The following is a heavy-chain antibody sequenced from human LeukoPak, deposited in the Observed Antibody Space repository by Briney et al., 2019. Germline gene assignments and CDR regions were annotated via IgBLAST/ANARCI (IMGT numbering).Heavy chain of an antibody. CDR3: ARDKKIRKGSGSYSYYYYYMDV. V-gene: IGHV4-59*01. Sequence: PSETLSLTCTVSGGSISSYYWSWIRQPPGKGLEWIGYIYYSGSTNYNPSLKSRVTISVDTSKNQFSLKLGSVTAADTAVYYCARDKKIRKGSGSYSYYYYYMDVWGKGTTVTVSS. CDR1: GGSISSYY. D-gene: IGHD3-10*01. CDR2: IYYSGST. J-gene: IGHJ6*03.